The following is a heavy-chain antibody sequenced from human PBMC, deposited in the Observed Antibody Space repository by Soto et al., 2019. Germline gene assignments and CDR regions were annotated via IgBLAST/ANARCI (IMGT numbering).Heavy chain of an antibody. J-gene: IGHJ4*02. D-gene: IGHD6-19*01. CDR2: INHSGGT. V-gene: IGHV4-34*01. CDR1: GGSFSGYY. CDR3: ARGSIAVAGALFDY. Sequence: QVQLQQWGAGLLKPSETLSLTCAVYGGSFSGYYWSWIRQPPGKGLEWIGGINHSGGTNYNPSLKSRVTISVDTSKNQFSLKLSSVTAADTAVYDCARGSIAVAGALFDYWGQGTLVTVSS.